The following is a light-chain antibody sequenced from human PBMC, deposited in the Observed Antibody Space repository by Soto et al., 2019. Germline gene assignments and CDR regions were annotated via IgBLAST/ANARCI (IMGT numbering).Light chain of an antibody. CDR3: QQYTNWAGT. CDR1: QSVSTN. V-gene: IGKV3D-15*01. J-gene: IGKJ1*01. Sequence: EVVLTQSPATLSVSPGERATLSCRASQSVSTNLAWYQQKRGQAPRLLIYGASTRATGIPARFSGSGSETEFTLTISSLQSEDFAVYYCQQYTNWAGTFGQGTKVDIK. CDR2: GAS.